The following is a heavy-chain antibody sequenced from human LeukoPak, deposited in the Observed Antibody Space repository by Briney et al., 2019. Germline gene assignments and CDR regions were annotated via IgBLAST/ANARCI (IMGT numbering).Heavy chain of an antibody. V-gene: IGHV3-9*01. CDR2: ISCNSGTI. J-gene: IGHJ4*02. Sequence: GGSLRLSCAASGFNFVDYATHWVRQVPGKGLEWVSGISCNSGTIVYADSVKGRFTISRDNARNSLFLQMNSLRPEDRALYYCARETVFGYCGGDCYSSAGVDYWGQGTLVTVSS. D-gene: IGHD2-21*02. CDR3: ARETVFGYCGGDCYSSAGVDY. CDR1: GFNFVDYA.